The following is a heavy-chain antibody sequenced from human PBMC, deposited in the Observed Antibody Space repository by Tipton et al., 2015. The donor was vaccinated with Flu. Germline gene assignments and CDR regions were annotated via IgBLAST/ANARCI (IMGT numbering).Heavy chain of an antibody. Sequence: QLVQSGAEVKKPGASVKVSCKTSGYIFTDYYVHWLRQAPGHGLEWMGRINPNSGGTLYAQKFQGRVTMTRDTSITTAYMDLSRLGSDDTALYYCARVGTYYFDTSSYYPLGYWGQGTLVTVSS. CDR1: GYIFTDYY. D-gene: IGHD3-22*01. CDR2: INPNSGGT. J-gene: IGHJ4*02. CDR3: ARVGTYYFDTSSYYPLGY. V-gene: IGHV1-2*06.